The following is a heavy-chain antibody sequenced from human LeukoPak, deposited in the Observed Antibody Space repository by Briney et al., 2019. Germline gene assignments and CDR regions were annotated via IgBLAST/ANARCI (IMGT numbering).Heavy chain of an antibody. V-gene: IGHV4-39*01. CDR1: GASFSSSPYY. J-gene: IGHJ6*03. CDR2: SYYGGTT. D-gene: IGHD1-26*01. Sequence: SETLSLTCSVSGASFSSSPYYWGWIRQPPGKGLEWIGSSYYGGTTYYNPSLKSRITMSVDTSENQFSLKLSSVTAADTAVYYCARQGEHSGTYYYMDVWGKGTTVTVSS. CDR3: ARQGEHSGTYYYMDV.